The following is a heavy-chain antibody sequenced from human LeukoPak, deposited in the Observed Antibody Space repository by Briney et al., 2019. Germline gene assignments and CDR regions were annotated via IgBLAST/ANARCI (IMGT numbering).Heavy chain of an antibody. Sequence: GASVKVSCKASGYTFTNYEINRVRQATGHGLEWMGWMNPNSGDTAYAQKFQGRITMTRSTSITTAYMELSGLRSEDTAVYYCARGLGSYDSSELTWPMISFWGQGTQVTVSS. CDR3: ARGLGSYDSSELTWPMISF. D-gene: IGHD3-22*01. CDR1: GYTFTNYE. V-gene: IGHV1-8*01. J-gene: IGHJ4*02. CDR2: MNPNSGDT.